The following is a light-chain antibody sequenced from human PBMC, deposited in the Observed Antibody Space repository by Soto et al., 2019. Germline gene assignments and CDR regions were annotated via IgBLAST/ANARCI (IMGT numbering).Light chain of an antibody. J-gene: IGKJ4*01. V-gene: IGKV1-39*01. CDR1: RTINTY. CDR3: QQTYSDIS. CDR2: GAS. Sequence: DVLMTQSPSSLSASVGDTRTITFRASRTINTYLNWFQQKPGEPPRLLIYGASTLHDGVPSRFSGSGSGADFTLTISGLQPEDFASYHCQQTYSDISFGGGTKVDIK.